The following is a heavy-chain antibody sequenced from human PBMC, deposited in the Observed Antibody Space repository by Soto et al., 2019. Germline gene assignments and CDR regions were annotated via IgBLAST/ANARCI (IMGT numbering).Heavy chain of an antibody. CDR2: ISAYNGNR. D-gene: IGHD2-2*01. J-gene: IGHJ4*02. Sequence: ASVKVSCKASGYTFTNYGINWVRQAPGQGLEWMGWISAYNGNRNYAQKVQGRVTMTTDTSTSTAYMELRSLRSDDTAVYYCARDTDCSSTSCYDYWGEGTLVTV. CDR1: GYTFTNYG. CDR3: ARDTDCSSTSCYDY. V-gene: IGHV1-18*01.